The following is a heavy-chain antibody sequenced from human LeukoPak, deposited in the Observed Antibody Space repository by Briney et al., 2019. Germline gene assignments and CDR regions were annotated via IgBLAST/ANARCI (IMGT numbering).Heavy chain of an antibody. CDR3: AIPYSSSWYSGADAFDI. Sequence: PSETLSLTCTVSGGSISSSSYYWGWIRQPPGKGLEWIGSIYYSGSTYYNPSLKSRVTISVDTSKNQFSLKLSSVTAADTAVYYCAIPYSSSWYSGADAFDIWGQGTMVTGSS. J-gene: IGHJ3*02. D-gene: IGHD6-13*01. CDR1: GGSISSSSYY. V-gene: IGHV4-39*07. CDR2: IYYSGST.